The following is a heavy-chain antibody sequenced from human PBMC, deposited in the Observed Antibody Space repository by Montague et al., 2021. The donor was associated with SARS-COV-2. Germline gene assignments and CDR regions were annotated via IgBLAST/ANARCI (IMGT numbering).Heavy chain of an antibody. D-gene: IGHD2-15*01. CDR3: ARRSLGYCSGGSCYSGYDY. J-gene: IGHJ4*02. CDR2: IYYSGST. CDR1: GGSISSYY. Sequence: SETLSLTCTVSGGSISSYYWSWIRHPPRQGLEWIWYIYYSGSTNYNPSLKSRVTISVYTSKNRFSLKLRSVTAADTAVYYCARRSLGYCSGGSCYSGYDYWGQGTLVTVSS. V-gene: IGHV4-59*01.